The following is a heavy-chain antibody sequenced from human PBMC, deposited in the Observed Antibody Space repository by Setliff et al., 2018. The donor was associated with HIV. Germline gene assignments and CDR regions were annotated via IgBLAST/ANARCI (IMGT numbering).Heavy chain of an antibody. J-gene: IGHJ6*02. Sequence: SETLSLTCTVSGDSISSYYWTWIRQPPGKGLEWIGNVYYTGSTNYNPSLKRRVTMSVDTSKNQFSLKLSSVTAADTAVYYCARNFWNGPPDYYYYGLDVWSQGTTVTVSS. D-gene: IGHD3-3*01. CDR3: ARNFWNGPPDYYYYGLDV. CDR2: VYYTGST. CDR1: GDSISSYY. V-gene: IGHV4-59*12.